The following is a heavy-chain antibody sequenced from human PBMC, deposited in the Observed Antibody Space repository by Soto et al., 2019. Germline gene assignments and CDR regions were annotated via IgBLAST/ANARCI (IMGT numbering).Heavy chain of an antibody. CDR2: INHSGST. D-gene: IGHD3-10*01. Sequence: QVQLQQWGAGLLKPSETLSLTCAVYGGSFSGYYWSWIRQPPGKGLAWIGEINHSGSTNYNPSLKSRVTISVDTSKNQFSLKLGSVTAADTAVYYCARTAGKGAYYYGSGSYFGYWGQGTLVTVSS. V-gene: IGHV4-34*01. CDR1: GGSFSGYY. CDR3: ARTAGKGAYYYGSGSYFGY. J-gene: IGHJ4*02.